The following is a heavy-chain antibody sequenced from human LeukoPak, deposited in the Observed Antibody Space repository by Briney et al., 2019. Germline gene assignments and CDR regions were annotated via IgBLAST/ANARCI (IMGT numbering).Heavy chain of an antibody. D-gene: IGHD3-10*01. Sequence: ASVKVSCKASGYTFTSYGISWVRQVPGQGLEWMGWISAYNGNTNYAQKLQGRVTMTTDTSTSTAYMELRSLRSDDTAVYYCASQPYYCGSGGGRFDYWGQGTLVTVSS. J-gene: IGHJ4*02. CDR2: ISAYNGNT. CDR3: ASQPYYCGSGGGRFDY. V-gene: IGHV1-18*04. CDR1: GYTFTSYG.